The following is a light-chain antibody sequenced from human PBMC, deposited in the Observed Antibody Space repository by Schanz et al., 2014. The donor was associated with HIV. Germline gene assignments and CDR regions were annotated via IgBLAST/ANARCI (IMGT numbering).Light chain of an antibody. CDR2: NSY. Sequence: QSVLTQPPSASGTPGQRVTISCSGSSSNIGRYTVNWYQQPPGTAPKLLLYNSYHRPSGVPDRFSGSQSGTSASLAISGLQSEDEADYYCAAWDDSLKGWVFGGGTKLTVL. V-gene: IGLV1-44*01. CDR3: AAWDDSLKGWV. J-gene: IGLJ3*02. CDR1: SSNIGRYT.